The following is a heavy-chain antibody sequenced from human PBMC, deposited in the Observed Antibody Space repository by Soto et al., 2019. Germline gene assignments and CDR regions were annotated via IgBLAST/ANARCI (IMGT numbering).Heavy chain of an antibody. D-gene: IGHD6-19*01. CDR3: ARATGIAVAGTRYGMDV. CDR2: IWYDGSNK. Sequence: WVSLRLSFPESGFPVSSYGMHWVRQAPGKGLEWVAVIWYDGSNKYYADSVKGRFTISRDNSKNTLYLQMNSLRAEDTAVYYCARATGIAVAGTRYGMDVWGQGTTVTVSS. CDR1: GFPVSSYG. J-gene: IGHJ6*02. V-gene: IGHV3-33*01.